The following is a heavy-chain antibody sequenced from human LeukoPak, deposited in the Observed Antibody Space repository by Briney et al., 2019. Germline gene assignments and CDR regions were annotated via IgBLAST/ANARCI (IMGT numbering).Heavy chain of an antibody. CDR2: ISDSGGGA. CDR3: ARGLYYSYYYMDV. CDR1: GFTFSSYA. Sequence: GGSLRLSCAASGFTFSSYAMSWVRQAPGNGLEWVSGISDSGGGAYSADSVKGRFTISRDNSKNTLYLQMNSLRAEDTAVYYCARGLYYSYYYMDVWGKGTTVTVSS. V-gene: IGHV3-23*01. J-gene: IGHJ6*03.